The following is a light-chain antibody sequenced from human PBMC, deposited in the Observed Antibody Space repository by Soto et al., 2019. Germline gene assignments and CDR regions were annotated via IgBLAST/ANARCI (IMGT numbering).Light chain of an antibody. V-gene: IGKV3-20*01. J-gene: IGKJ3*01. CDR1: QSISGSS. Sequence: EIELTQSPGTLSLSPGERATLSCRASQSISGSSLAWYQQRPGQAPRLLIYGASNWANGIQDRFSGSWSGTDFTLSISGLEPEDLAVYYCQHYGSSPLFTFGPGTKVDIK. CDR3: QHYGSSPLFT. CDR2: GAS.